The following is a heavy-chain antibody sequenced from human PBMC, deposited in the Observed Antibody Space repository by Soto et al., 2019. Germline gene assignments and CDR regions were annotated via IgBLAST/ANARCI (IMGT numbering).Heavy chain of an antibody. D-gene: IGHD3-3*01. CDR1: GYSFTSYW. Sequence: GESLKISCKVSGYSFTSYWIGWVRQMPGRGLELVGVIYPGDSDTRYSPSLQGQVTISADKSITTAHLQWSSLQASDTAIYYCARLPPTYYDFRPAHSQKYYFDYWGQGTLVTVS. CDR2: IYPGDSDT. CDR3: ARLPPTYYDFRPAHSQKYYFDY. V-gene: IGHV5-51*01. J-gene: IGHJ4*02.